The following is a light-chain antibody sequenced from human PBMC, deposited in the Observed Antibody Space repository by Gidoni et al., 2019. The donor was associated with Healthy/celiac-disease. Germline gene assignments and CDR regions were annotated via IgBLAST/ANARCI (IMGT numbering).Light chain of an antibody. CDR1: QSVSSY. Sequence: ESVLTQSPATLSVSPGERATLSCRASQSVSSYFAWYQQKPGQAPRLLIYDSSNRATGIPARFSGSGSGTDFSLTISRLEPEDFAVYYCQQRSKWPPRLTFGGGTKVEIK. CDR2: DSS. CDR3: QQRSKWPPRLT. V-gene: IGKV3-11*01. J-gene: IGKJ4*01.